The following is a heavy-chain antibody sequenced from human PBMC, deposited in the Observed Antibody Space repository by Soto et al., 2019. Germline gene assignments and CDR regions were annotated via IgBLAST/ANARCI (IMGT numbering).Heavy chain of an antibody. CDR2: INDSGST. V-gene: IGHV4-34*01. D-gene: IGHD3-22*01. Sequence: GSLSLTCAVYGVSFSDYSLTWIRQAPGKGLEWVGEINDSGSTNYTPSPERRVTISTDTTNNSFSLKLSSMTAADTAEYYCARGAHKFRCYDSSGFYHYFDYWGQGSLVTVSS. J-gene: IGHJ4*02. CDR1: GVSFSDYS. CDR3: ARGAHKFRCYDSSGFYHYFDY.